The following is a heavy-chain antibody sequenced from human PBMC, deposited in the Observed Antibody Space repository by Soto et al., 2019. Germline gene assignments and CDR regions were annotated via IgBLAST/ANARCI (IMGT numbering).Heavy chain of an antibody. D-gene: IGHD3-3*01. J-gene: IGHJ6*02. CDR2: ISAYNGNT. CDR3: ARVKGGLRFLEWLSPYYYYGMDV. Sequence: ASVKVSCKASGYTFTSYGISWVRQAPGQGLEWMGWISAYNGNTNYAQKLQGRVTMTTDTSTSTAYMGLRSLRSDDTAVYYCARVKGGLRFLEWLSPYYYYGMDVWGQGTTVTVSS. CDR1: GYTFTSYG. V-gene: IGHV1-18*01.